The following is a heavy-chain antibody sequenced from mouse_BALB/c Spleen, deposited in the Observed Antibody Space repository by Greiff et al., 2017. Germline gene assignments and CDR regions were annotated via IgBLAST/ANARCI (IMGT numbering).Heavy chain of an antibody. CDR3: ARDPYYGSSPHWYFDV. CDR1: GFTFSSFG. D-gene: IGHD1-1*01. CDR2: ISSGSSTI. J-gene: IGHJ1*01. Sequence: EVKLMESGGGLVKPGGSLKLSCAASGFTFSSFGMHWVRQAPEKGLEWVAYISSGSSTIYYADTVKGRFTISRDNPKNTLFLQMTSLRSEDTAMYYCARDPYYGSSPHWYFDVWGAGTTVTVSS. V-gene: IGHV5-17*02.